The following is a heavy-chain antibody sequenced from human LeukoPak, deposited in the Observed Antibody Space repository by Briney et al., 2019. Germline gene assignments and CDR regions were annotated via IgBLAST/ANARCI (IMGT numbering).Heavy chain of an antibody. CDR3: AKASWVSNADAVL. CDR1: GFTFSSYG. V-gene: IGHV3-33*06. Sequence: SGGSLRLSCAASGFTFSSYGMHWVRQAPGRGLEWVAVIWYDGSNKYYADSVKGRFTISRDNSKNTLYLQMNSLRAEDTAVYYCAKASWVSNADAVLWGQGTVVTVSS. D-gene: IGHD1-1*01. CDR2: IWYDGSNK. J-gene: IGHJ4*02.